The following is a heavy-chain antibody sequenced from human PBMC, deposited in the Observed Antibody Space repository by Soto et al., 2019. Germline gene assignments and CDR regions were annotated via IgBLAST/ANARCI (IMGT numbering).Heavy chain of an antibody. CDR2: IYYSGST. CDR1: VGSISSGGYY. D-gene: IGHD2-2*02. V-gene: IGHV4-31*03. CDR3: ARAPGYCSRTTCYMWFDP. Sequence: QVQLQESGPGLVKPSQTLSLTCTVSVGSISSGGYYWSWIRQHPGKGLEWIGYIYYSGSTYYNPSLKSRVTISVDTSETRFSQKLSSVTAADTAVYYCARAPGYCSRTTCYMWFDPWGQGTLVTVSS. J-gene: IGHJ5*02.